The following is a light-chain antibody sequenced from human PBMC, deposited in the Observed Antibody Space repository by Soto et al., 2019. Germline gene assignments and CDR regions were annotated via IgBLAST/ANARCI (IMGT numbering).Light chain of an antibody. V-gene: IGKV4-1*01. CDR3: QQYYRTPLT. J-gene: IGKJ4*01. CDR2: WAS. Sequence: DIVMTQSPDSLAVSLCERATINCKSSQSVLYSSNNKNYLTWYQQKPGQPPKLLVYWASTRQSGVPDRFSGSGSGTDFTLTISRLQAEDVAVYYCQQYYRTPLTFGGGTKVDI. CDR1: QSVLYSSNNKNY.